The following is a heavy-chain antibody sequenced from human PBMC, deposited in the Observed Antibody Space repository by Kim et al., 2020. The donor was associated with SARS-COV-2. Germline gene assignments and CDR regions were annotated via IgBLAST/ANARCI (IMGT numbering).Heavy chain of an antibody. J-gene: IGHJ4*02. D-gene: IGHD6-13*01. CDR3: ARDSSSWYNPFLVPFDY. Sequence: VKGRFTISRDNAKNSLYLQMKSLRGEDTAVYYCARDSSSWYNPFLVPFDYWGQGTLVTVSS. V-gene: IGHV3-11*05.